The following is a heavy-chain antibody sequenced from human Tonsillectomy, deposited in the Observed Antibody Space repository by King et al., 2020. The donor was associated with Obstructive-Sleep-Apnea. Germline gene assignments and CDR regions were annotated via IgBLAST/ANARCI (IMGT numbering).Heavy chain of an antibody. D-gene: IGHD6-19*01. CDR3: AHRSSGGPSGFDY. Sequence: ITLKESGPTLVKPTQTLTLTCTFSGFSLSTSGVGVGWIRHAPGKALEWLALIYWDDDKRYSPSLKSRHTITKDTPENRVLLTMTNMVPVDTATYYCAHRSSGGPSGFDYWGQGTLVTVSS. CDR1: GFSLSTSGVG. V-gene: IGHV2-5*02. CDR2: IYWDDDK. J-gene: IGHJ4*02.